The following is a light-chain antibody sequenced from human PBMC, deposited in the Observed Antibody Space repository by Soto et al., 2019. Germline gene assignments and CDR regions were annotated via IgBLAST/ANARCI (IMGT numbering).Light chain of an antibody. Sequence: DIQMTQSPSALSASVGDRVTITCRASQSISGWLAWFQQKPGKAPKLLIYDASSLKSGVPSRFSGSGSGTEFTLTITSLQPDDFATYYCQQYVFYRGTFGQGTKVDIK. CDR3: QQYVFYRGT. CDR2: DAS. V-gene: IGKV1-5*01. CDR1: QSISGW. J-gene: IGKJ1*01.